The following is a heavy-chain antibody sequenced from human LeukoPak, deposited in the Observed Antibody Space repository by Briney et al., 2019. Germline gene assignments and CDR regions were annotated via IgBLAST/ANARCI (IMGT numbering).Heavy chain of an antibody. J-gene: IGHJ4*02. Sequence: SETLSLTCTVSGGSISTYYWSWIRQPPGKGLEWIGYIYYTGSTSYNPSLKSRVTMSVDTSKNQFSLRLSSVNAADTAVYYCARDILATSIAAPYYWGQGTLVTVSS. D-gene: IGHD6-13*01. CDR3: ARDILATSIAAPYY. CDR1: GGSISTYY. CDR2: IYYTGST. V-gene: IGHV4-59*12.